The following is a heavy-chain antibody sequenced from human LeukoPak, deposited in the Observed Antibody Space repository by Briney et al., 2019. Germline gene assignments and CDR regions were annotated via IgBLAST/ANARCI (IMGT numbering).Heavy chain of an antibody. CDR3: AKEGLLLWFGELLDRYFDY. Sequence: GSLRLSCAASGFTFSSYAMSWVRQAPGKGLEWVSAMSGSGGSTYYADSVKGRFTISRDNSKNTLYLQMNSLRAEDTAVYYCAKEGLLLWFGELLDRYFDYWGQGTLVTVSS. V-gene: IGHV3-23*01. J-gene: IGHJ4*02. CDR2: MSGSGGST. D-gene: IGHD3-10*01. CDR1: GFTFSSYA.